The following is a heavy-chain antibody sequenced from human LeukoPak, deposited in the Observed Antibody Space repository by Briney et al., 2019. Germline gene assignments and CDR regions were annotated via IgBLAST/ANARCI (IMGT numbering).Heavy chain of an antibody. J-gene: IGHJ6*02. CDR3: ARGPVEAVFGVSTED. CDR2: MNPNSGNT. D-gene: IGHD3-10*02. CDR1: GYTFTNYY. Sequence: ASVKVSCKTSGYTFTNYYIHWVRQAPGQGLEWMGWMNPNSGNTGYAQKFQGRVSMTRDTSISTAYMELSSLRSEDTAVYYCARGPVEAVFGVSTEDWGQGTTVTVSS. V-gene: IGHV1-8*02.